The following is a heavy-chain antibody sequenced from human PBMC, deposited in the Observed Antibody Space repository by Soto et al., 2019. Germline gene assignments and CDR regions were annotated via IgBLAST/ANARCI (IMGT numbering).Heavy chain of an antibody. V-gene: IGHV3-30*18. CDR3: AKDGREYGGYESYGMDV. Sequence: QVQLVESGGGVVQPGRSLRLSCAASGFIFNNYGMHWVRQAPGKGLEWVAVMSYDGSNKYYADSVKGRFTISRDNFKNTLYLQMNSLRDDDTAVYHCAKDGREYGGYESYGMDVWGQGATVTVSS. CDR1: GFIFNNYG. CDR2: MSYDGSNK. D-gene: IGHD5-12*01. J-gene: IGHJ6*02.